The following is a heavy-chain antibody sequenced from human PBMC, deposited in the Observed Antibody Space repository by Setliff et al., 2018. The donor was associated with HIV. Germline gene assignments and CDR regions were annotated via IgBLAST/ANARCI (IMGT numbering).Heavy chain of an antibody. CDR2: IYYSGRT. CDR1: GYSISSGYY. J-gene: IGHJ6*03. V-gene: IGHV4-38-2*01. Sequence: SETLSLTCAVSGYSISSGYYWGWIRQPPGRGLEWIGNIYYSGRTYYNPSLESRVTIPIDTSKNQFSLKLRSVTAADTAVYYCARVTITTVRGVGYFYYFYMDVWGKGTTVTVSS. CDR3: ARVTITTVRGVGYFYYFYMDV. D-gene: IGHD3-10*01.